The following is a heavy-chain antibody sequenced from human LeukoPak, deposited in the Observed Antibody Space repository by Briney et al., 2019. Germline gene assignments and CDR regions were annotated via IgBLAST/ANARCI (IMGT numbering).Heavy chain of an antibody. CDR3: AKDYSSSSSFFDY. D-gene: IGHD6-6*01. CDR2: ISWNSGSI. J-gene: IGHJ4*02. V-gene: IGHV3-9*03. CDR1: GFTFDDYA. Sequence: PGGSLRLSCAASGFTFDDYAMHWVRQAPGKGLEWVSGISWNSGSIGYADSVKGRFTISRDNAKNSLYLQMNSLRAEDMALYNCAKDYSSSSSFFDYWGQGTLVTVSS.